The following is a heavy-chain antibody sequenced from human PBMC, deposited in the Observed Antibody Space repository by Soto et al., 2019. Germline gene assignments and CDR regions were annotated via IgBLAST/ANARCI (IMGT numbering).Heavy chain of an antibody. D-gene: IGHD1-20*01. CDR3: ARGITPPDS. V-gene: IGHV4-34*01. J-gene: IGHJ4*02. CDR2: INHSGST. Sequence: SETLSLTCAVYGGSFSGYYWSWIRQPPGKGLEWIGEINHSGSTNYNPSLKSRVTISVDTSKNQFSLKLSSVTAADTAVYYCARGITPPDSWGQGTLVTVSS. CDR1: GGSFSGYY.